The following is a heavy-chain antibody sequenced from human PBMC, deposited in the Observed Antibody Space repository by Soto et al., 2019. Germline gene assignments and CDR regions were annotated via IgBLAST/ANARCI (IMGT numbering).Heavy chain of an antibody. CDR2: ISAYNGNT. J-gene: IGHJ4*02. V-gene: IGHV1-18*01. CDR1: GYTFTSYG. D-gene: IGHD2-2*01. CDR3: ARDGGVVPAATYDY. Sequence: GASVKVSCKASGYTFTSYGISWVRQAPGQGLEWMGWISAYNGNTNYAQKLQGRVTMTTDTSTSTAYMELRSLRSDDTAAYYCARDGGVVPAATYDYWGQGHLVTVSS.